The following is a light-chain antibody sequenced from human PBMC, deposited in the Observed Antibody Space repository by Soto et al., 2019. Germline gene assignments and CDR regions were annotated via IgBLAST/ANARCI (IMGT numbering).Light chain of an antibody. V-gene: IGKV1-12*01. CDR3: QQTSSFPLT. CDR2: AAS. J-gene: IGKJ4*01. CDR1: QGLISW. Sequence: DIQVTQSPSSVSASVGDRVTITCRASQGLISWLAWYQQKSWKAPKLLIYAASSFQSGVPSRFSGSGSGTDFTLTISSLQPEDFATYYCQQTSSFPLTFGGGTKVEIK.